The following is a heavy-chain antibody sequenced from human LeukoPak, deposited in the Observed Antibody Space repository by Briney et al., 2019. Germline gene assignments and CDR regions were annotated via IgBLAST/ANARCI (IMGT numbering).Heavy chain of an antibody. CDR1: GFSFSNYA. Sequence: GGALRLSCAASGFSFSNYAMSWVRQAPGKGLEWVSAISGRDDSTYYADSVKGRFTISRDTSKNTLYLQMNSLRAEDTAVYYCAKWGDYDVLTGYYDSDYWGQGTLVTVSS. V-gene: IGHV3-23*01. D-gene: IGHD3-9*01. CDR2: ISGRDDST. J-gene: IGHJ4*02. CDR3: AKWGDYDVLTGYYDSDY.